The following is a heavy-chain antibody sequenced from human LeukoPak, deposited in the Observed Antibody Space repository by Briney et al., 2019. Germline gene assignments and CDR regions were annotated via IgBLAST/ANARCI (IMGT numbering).Heavy chain of an antibody. Sequence: SETLSLTCAVYGGSFSGYYWSWIRQPPGKGLEWIGEINHSGSTNYNPSLKSRVTISVDTSKNQFSLKLSSVTAADTAVYYCARQAKGVLDYWGQGTLVNVSS. CDR1: GGSFSGYY. V-gene: IGHV4-34*01. CDR2: INHSGST. J-gene: IGHJ4*02. D-gene: IGHD1-1*01. CDR3: ARQAKGVLDY.